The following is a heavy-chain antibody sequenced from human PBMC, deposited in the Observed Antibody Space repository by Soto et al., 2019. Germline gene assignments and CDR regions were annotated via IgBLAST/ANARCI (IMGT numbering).Heavy chain of an antibody. D-gene: IGHD3-10*01. Sequence: EMQLVESGGGLVQPGRSLRLSCATSGFTFADYAMHWVRQAPGKGLEWVSGINWNSDSIGYADSVKGRFTMSRDNAKNALYLHMTSLRPEDTALYYCATDMMWDGSGSYYRSSVDSWGQGTLVSVSS. CDR1: GFTFADYA. J-gene: IGHJ4*02. CDR2: INWNSDSI. V-gene: IGHV3-9*01. CDR3: ATDMMWDGSGSYYRSSVDS.